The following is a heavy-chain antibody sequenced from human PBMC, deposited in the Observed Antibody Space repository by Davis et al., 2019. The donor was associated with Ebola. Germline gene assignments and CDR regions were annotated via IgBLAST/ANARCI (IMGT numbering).Heavy chain of an antibody. D-gene: IGHD1-26*01. J-gene: IGHJ5*02. CDR2: ISGSGGST. V-gene: IGHV3-23*01. Sequence: GGSLRLSCAASGFTFSSYSMNWVRQAPGKGLEWVSAISGSGGSTYYADSVKGRFTISRDNSKNTLYLQMNSLRAEDTAVYYCAKGTRAGATALLNWFDPWGQGILVTVSS. CDR3: AKGTRAGATALLNWFDP. CDR1: GFTFSSYS.